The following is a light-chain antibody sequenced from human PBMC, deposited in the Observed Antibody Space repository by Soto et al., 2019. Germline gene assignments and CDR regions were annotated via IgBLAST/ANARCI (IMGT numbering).Light chain of an antibody. CDR2: GAS. V-gene: IGKV3-15*01. Sequence: EIVMTQSPATLFVYPGERATLSCRPSQSVSSNVAWYQQKPGQAPRLLIYGASTRATGIPARFSGSGSGTDFTLTISSLQSEDFAVYYCQQYNNWPLTFGGGTKVDI. J-gene: IGKJ4*01. CDR3: QQYNNWPLT. CDR1: QSVSSN.